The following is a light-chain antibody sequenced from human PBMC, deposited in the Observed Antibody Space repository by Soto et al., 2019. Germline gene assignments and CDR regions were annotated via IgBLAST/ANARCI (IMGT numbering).Light chain of an antibody. V-gene: IGKV3-20*01. J-gene: IGKJ4*01. CDR3: QHYGSSHT. Sequence: EIVLTQSPGTLSLSPGERATLSCRASQSLSGFYLAWYQQKPGQTPRLLIYGASSRATGIPDRFSGSGSGADFTLTISRLEPEDFAVYYCQHYGSSHTFGGGTNVDIK. CDR2: GAS. CDR1: QSLSGFY.